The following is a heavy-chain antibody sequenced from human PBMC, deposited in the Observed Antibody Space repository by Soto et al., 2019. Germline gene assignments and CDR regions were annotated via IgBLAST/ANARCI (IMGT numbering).Heavy chain of an antibody. Sequence: ASVKVSCKASGYTFTSYGISWVRQAPGQGLEWMGWISPYNGNTEYAQKLQGRVTMSTDTSTSTAYMELRSLRSDDTAMYYCASGGYSDGMDVWGQGTTVTVSS. V-gene: IGHV1-18*01. CDR1: GYTFTSYG. CDR2: ISPYNGNT. D-gene: IGHD5-18*01. CDR3: ASGGYSDGMDV. J-gene: IGHJ6*02.